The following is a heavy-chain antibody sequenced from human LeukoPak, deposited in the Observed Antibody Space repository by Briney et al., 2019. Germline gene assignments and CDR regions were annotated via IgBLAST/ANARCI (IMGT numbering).Heavy chain of an antibody. CDR2: IKSKTDGGTT. D-gene: IGHD3-22*01. CDR3: ARDPSKSYYYDSRAFDY. Sequence: GGSLRLSCAASGFTFSNAWMSWVRQAPGKGLEWVGRIKSKTDGGTTDYAAPVKGRFTISRDDSKNTLYLQMNSLKTEDTAVYYCARDPSKSYYYDSRAFDYWGQGTLVTVSS. CDR1: GFTFSNAW. J-gene: IGHJ4*02. V-gene: IGHV3-15*01.